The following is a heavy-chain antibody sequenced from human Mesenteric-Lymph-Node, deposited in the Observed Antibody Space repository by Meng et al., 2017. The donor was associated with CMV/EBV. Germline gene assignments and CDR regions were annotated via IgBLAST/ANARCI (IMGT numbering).Heavy chain of an antibody. Sequence: ASVKVSCKASGGNFNSHATNWVRQAPGQGPEWMGWISPNSGGTNYAPKFQGRVTMTRNTSISTAYMELSSLRSEDTAVYYCARVEHSSGWYVPARRYYYYGMDVWGQGTTVTVSS. CDR3: ARVEHSSGWYVPARRYYYYGMDV. CDR1: GGNFNSHA. J-gene: IGHJ6*02. V-gene: IGHV1-8*02. D-gene: IGHD6-19*01. CDR2: ISPNSGGT.